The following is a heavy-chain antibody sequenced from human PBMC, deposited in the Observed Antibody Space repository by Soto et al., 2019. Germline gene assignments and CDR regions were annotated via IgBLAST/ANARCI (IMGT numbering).Heavy chain of an antibody. CDR3: ARDINTGVGSYYYYMDV. CDR1: GDSVSSNSAA. D-gene: IGHD7-27*01. Sequence: SQTLSLTCAISGDSVSSNSAAWNWIRQSPSRGLEWLGRTYYRSKWYNDYAVSVKSRITINPDTSKNQFSLQLNSVTPEDTAVYYCARDINTGVGSYYYYMDVWGKGTTVTVSS. V-gene: IGHV6-1*01. CDR2: TYYRSKWYN. J-gene: IGHJ6*03.